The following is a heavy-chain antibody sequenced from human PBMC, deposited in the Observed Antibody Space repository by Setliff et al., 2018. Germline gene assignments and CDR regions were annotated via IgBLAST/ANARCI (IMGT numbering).Heavy chain of an antibody. V-gene: IGHV7-4-1*02. CDR1: GYTFTNYA. CDR3: ARSSISCYYACNYNYMDV. J-gene: IGHJ6*03. Sequence: ASVKVSCKASGYTFTNYAMTWMRQAPGQGLEYMGWINTNTGNPIYAQGFTGRFVFSLDTSVSTAYLQISSLKAEDTAIYYCARSSISCYYACNYNYMDVWGKGTTVTAP. D-gene: IGHD2-2*01. CDR2: INTNTGNP.